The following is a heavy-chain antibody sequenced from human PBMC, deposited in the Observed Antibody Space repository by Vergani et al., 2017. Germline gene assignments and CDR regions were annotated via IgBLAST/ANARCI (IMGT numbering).Heavy chain of an antibody. V-gene: IGHV3-23*01. Sequence: EVQLLESGGGLVQPGGSLRLSCAASGFTFSSYAMSWVRQAPGKGLEWVSAISGSGGSTYYADSVKGRFTISSDNSKNTLYLQMNSLRAEDTAVYYCAKDIVVVPAATLGFDYWGQGTLVTVSS. CDR1: GFTFSSYA. CDR3: AKDIVVVPAATLGFDY. J-gene: IGHJ4*02. D-gene: IGHD2-2*01. CDR2: ISGSGGST.